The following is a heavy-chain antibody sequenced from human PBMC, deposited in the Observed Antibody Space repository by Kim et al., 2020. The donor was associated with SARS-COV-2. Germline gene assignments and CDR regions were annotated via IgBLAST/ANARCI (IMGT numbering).Heavy chain of an antibody. V-gene: IGHV1-18*04. Sequence: ASVKVSCKASGYTFTSYGISWVRQAPGQGLEWMGWISAYNGKTNYAQKLQGRVTMTTDTSTSTAYMELRSLRSDDTAVYYCARDRDSSGTKGGHDAFDIWGQGTMVTVSS. D-gene: IGHD3-22*01. J-gene: IGHJ3*02. CDR2: ISAYNGKT. CDR1: GYTFTSYG. CDR3: ARDRDSSGTKGGHDAFDI.